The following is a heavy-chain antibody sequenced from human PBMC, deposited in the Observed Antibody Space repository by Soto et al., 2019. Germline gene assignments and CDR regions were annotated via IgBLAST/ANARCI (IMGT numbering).Heavy chain of an antibody. CDR3: ARDWEFGF. J-gene: IGHJ4*02. CDR2: INPSGDST. Sequence: QVQLVQSGAEVKKPGASVKVSCKASGYPFSSYYMHWVRQAPGQGLEWMGVINPSGDSTTYAQEFQGRVTMTKDTSTSTLYMEMSSLRSEDTAVYYCARDWEFGFWGQGTLVTVSS. V-gene: IGHV1-46*01. D-gene: IGHD3-10*01. CDR1: GYPFSSYY.